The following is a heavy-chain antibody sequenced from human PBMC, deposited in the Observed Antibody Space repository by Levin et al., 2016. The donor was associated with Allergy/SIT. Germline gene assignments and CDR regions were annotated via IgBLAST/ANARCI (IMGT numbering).Heavy chain of an antibody. Sequence: WVRQAPGQGLEWMGGIIPIFGTANYAQKFQGRVTITADESTSTAYMELSSLRSEDTAVYYCARGGYVEHFDYWGQGTLVTVSS. CDR2: IIPIFGTA. CDR3: ARGGYVEHFDY. J-gene: IGHJ4*02. D-gene: IGHD5-12*01. V-gene: IGHV1-69*01.